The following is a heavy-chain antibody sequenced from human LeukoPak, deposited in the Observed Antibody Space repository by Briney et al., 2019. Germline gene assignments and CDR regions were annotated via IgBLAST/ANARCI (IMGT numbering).Heavy chain of an antibody. CDR3: ARRRYYDGSGYLE. Sequence: PSETLSLTCSVSGDSVSRSDSYWDWIRQPPGKGLEWIGTIYYSGRTYYSPSLKSRVTMSVAPSNNQFSLNLRFVTAADTAVYYCARRRYYDGSGYLEWGQGTLLSVSS. CDR2: IYYSGRT. CDR1: GDSVSRSDSY. J-gene: IGHJ1*01. D-gene: IGHD3-22*01. V-gene: IGHV4-39*01.